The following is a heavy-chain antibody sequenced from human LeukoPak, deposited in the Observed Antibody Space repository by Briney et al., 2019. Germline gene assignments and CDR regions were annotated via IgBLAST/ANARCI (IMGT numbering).Heavy chain of an antibody. V-gene: IGHV1-69*13. CDR1: GGTFSSYA. D-gene: IGHD2-2*01. J-gene: IGHJ4*02. CDR2: IISIFGTA. CDR3: AVNIVVVPATPGEMATSPFDY. Sequence: SVKVSCKASGGTFSSYAISWVRQAPGQGLEWMGGIISIFGTANYAQKFQGRVTITADESTSTAYMELSSLRSEDTAVYYCAVNIVVVPATPGEMATSPFDYWGQGTLVTVSS.